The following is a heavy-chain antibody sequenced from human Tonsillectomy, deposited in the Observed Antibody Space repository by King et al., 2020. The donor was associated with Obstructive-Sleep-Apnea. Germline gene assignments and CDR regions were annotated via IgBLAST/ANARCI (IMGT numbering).Heavy chain of an antibody. CDR3: VKDRAGGVPDAFDI. Sequence: QLVQSGGGLAQPGRSLRLSCAASGFSFDDYAMHWVRQPPGKGLEWVSGINWNSGYIGYADSVKGRFTISRDNAKNSLYLQMNSLRAEDTALYYCVKDRAGGVPDAFDIWGQGTMVTVSS. CDR1: GFSFDDYA. V-gene: IGHV3-9*01. CDR2: INWNSGYI. J-gene: IGHJ3*02. D-gene: IGHD3-16*01.